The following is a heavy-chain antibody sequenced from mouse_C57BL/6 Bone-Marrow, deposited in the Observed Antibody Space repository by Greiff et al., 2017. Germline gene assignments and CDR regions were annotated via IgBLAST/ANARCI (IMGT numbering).Heavy chain of an antibody. CDR2: IDPSDSYT. D-gene: IGHD2-3*01. Sequence: VQLQQPGAELVMPGASVKLSCKASGYTFTSYWMHWVKQRPGQGLEWIGEIDPSDSYTNYNQKFKGKSTLTVDKSSSTAYMQLSSLTSEDSAVYYCARYDGYYDYAMDYWGQGTSVTVSA. CDR1: GYTFTSYW. V-gene: IGHV1-69*01. CDR3: ARYDGYYDYAMDY. J-gene: IGHJ4*01.